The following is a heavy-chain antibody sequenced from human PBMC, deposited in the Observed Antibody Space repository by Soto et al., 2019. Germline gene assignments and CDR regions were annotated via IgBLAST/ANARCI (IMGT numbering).Heavy chain of an antibody. J-gene: IGHJ4*02. CDR1: GFTFSSYA. D-gene: IGHD6-19*01. V-gene: IGHV3-23*01. Sequence: EVQLLESGGGLVQPGGSLRLSCAASGFTFSSYAMRWVRQAPVKGLEWVSAISGSGDSTYYADSVKGRFTISRDNSKNTLSLQMNSLRGEDTAVYYCARRGSGRYYDYWGQGTLVTVSS. CDR2: ISGSGDST. CDR3: ARRGSGRYYDY.